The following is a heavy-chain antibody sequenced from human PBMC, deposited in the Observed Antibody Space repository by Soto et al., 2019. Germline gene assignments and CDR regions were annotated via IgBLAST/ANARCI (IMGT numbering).Heavy chain of an antibody. CDR1: GLNFDDFA. Sequence: PGGSLRLSCVGTGLNFDDFAMHWVRQAPGKGLEWVSGITWNSRVLAYADSVKGRFTISRDNARNSLYLQMDNLRAEDTGIYYCAKEFYYDASGQYSDLYFDSWGQGALVTVSS. CDR2: ITWNSRVL. CDR3: AKEFYYDASGQYSDLYFDS. D-gene: IGHD3-22*01. J-gene: IGHJ4*02. V-gene: IGHV3-9*01.